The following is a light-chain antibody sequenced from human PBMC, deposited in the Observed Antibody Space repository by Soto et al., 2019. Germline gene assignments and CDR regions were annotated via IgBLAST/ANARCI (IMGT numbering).Light chain of an antibody. J-gene: IGLJ1*01. Sequence: QSALTQPPSASGSPGQSVTISCTGSSSDIGAYNFVSWYQQHQGKAPKVIISEVYKRPSGVPSRFSGSKSGNTASLTISGLQADDEADYYCSAHACRNNPFAFGGGTKLTVL. CDR3: SAHACRNNPFA. V-gene: IGLV2-8*01. CDR2: EVY. CDR1: SSDIGAYNF.